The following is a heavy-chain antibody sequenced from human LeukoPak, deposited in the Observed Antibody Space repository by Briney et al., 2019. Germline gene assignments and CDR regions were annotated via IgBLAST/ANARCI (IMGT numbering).Heavy chain of an antibody. Sequence: GGSLRLSCAASGFSFSSFAMSWVRQAPRKGLEWVSGISGSGESTYYEDSVKGRFTISRDNSKNTVDVQMNSLRAEDTAVYYCAKDRTVAGPYYGMDVWGQGTTVTVSS. CDR3: AKDRTVAGPYYGMDV. CDR2: ISGSGEST. J-gene: IGHJ6*02. D-gene: IGHD6-19*01. CDR1: GFSFSSFA. V-gene: IGHV3-23*01.